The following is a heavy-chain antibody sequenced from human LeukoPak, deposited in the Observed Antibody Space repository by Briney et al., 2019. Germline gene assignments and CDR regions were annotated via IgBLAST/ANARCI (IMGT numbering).Heavy chain of an antibody. CDR3: ARGDYYGSGVPDY. CDR1: GFTFSTYS. J-gene: IGHJ4*02. D-gene: IGHD3-10*01. V-gene: IGHV3-21*01. CDR2: ISSSSYI. Sequence: PGGSLRLSCAASGFTFSTYSMNWVRQAPGKGLEWVSSISSSSYIYYADSVKGRFTISRDNVKNSLYLQMNSLRAEDTAVYFCARGDYYGSGVPDYWGQGTLVTVSS.